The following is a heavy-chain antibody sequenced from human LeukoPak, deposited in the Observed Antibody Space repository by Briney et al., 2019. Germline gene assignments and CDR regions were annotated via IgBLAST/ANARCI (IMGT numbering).Heavy chain of an antibody. CDR1: GFTFSSYG. CDR3: AKDGGDIEGY. D-gene: IGHD3-16*02. V-gene: IGHV3-30*18. J-gene: IGHJ4*02. CDR2: ISYDGSNK. Sequence: GGSLRLSCAASGFTFSSYGMHWVRQAPGKGLEWVAVISYDGSNKYYADSVKGRFTISRDNSKNTLYLQMNSLRAEDTAVYYCAKDGGDIEGYWGQGTLVTVSS.